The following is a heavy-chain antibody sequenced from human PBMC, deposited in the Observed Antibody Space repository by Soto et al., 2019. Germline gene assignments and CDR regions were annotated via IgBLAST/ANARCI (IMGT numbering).Heavy chain of an antibody. CDR3: AREDAFVSVAGGRVYYYGMDV. D-gene: IGHD6-19*01. V-gene: IGHV3-53*02. CDR1: GFTVSSNY. J-gene: IGHJ6*02. CDR2: IYSGGST. Sequence: EVQLVETGGGLIQPGGSLRLSCAASGFTVSSNYMSWVRQAPGKGLEWVSVIYSGGSTYYADSVKGRFTISRDNSKNTLYLQMNSLRAEDTAVYYCAREDAFVSVAGGRVYYYGMDVWGQGTTVTVSS.